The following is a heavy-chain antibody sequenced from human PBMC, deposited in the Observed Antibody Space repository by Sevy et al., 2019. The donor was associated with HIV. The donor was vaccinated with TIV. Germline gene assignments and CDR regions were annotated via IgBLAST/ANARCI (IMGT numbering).Heavy chain of an antibody. D-gene: IGHD3-9*01. CDR1: GFSFSNYN. J-gene: IGHJ4*02. CDR2: ITGSSDYI. Sequence: GGSLRLSCAASGFSFSNYNMNWVRQAPGKGLEWVSSITGSSDYIYYADSVKGRFTISRDNAKNSLYLQMNSLRAEDTAVYYCAREPYILTGYYYWGQGTLVTVSS. CDR3: AREPYILTGYYY. V-gene: IGHV3-21*04.